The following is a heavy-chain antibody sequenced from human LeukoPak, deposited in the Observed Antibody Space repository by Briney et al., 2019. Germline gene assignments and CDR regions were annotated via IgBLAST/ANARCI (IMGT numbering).Heavy chain of an antibody. J-gene: IGHJ4*02. Sequence: GESLKISRKGSGYSFTTYWISWVRQMPGKGLEWMGRIDPSDSYTNYSPSFQGHVTISADKSFSTAYLQWTSLKASDTAMYYCARHAKAYGSSCDYWGQGTLVTVSS. D-gene: IGHD6-13*01. CDR3: ARHAKAYGSSCDY. CDR1: GYSFTTYW. CDR2: IDPSDSYT. V-gene: IGHV5-10-1*01.